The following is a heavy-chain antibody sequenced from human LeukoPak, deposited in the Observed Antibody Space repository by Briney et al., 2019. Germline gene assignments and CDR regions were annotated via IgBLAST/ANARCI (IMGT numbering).Heavy chain of an antibody. Sequence: GGSLRLSCAASGFTVRSSYMSWVRQAPGKGLEWVSVIYSSGSPDYADSATGRFTISSDNSKNNLYLQMNSLRVEDTAVYYCARDGADNSGYYFGSLWGQGTMVTVSS. CDR2: IYSSGSP. V-gene: IGHV3-53*01. J-gene: IGHJ3*01. CDR1: GFTVRSSY. CDR3: ARDGADNSGYYFGSL. D-gene: IGHD3-22*01.